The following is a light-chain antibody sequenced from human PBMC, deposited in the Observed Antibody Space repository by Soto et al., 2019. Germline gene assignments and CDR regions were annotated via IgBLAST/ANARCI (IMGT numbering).Light chain of an antibody. CDR1: SSDVGGYNC. Sequence: QSVLTQPPSASGSPGQSVTISCTGTSSDVGGYNCVSWYQQHPGKAPKLMIYEVSKRPSGGPDRFSGSKSGNTASLTVSGLKAEDEADYYCSSYAGSSSPVVFGGGTKLTVL. CDR2: EVS. J-gene: IGLJ2*01. CDR3: SSYAGSSSPVV. V-gene: IGLV2-8*01.